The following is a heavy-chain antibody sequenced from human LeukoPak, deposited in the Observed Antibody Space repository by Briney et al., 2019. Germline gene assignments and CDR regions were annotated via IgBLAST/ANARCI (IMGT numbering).Heavy chain of an antibody. CDR2: INPNSGGT. CDR1: GYTFTGYY. CDR3: ASEAGDSSGWCDLDY. Sequence: ASVKVSCKASGYTFTGYYMHWVRQAPGQGLEWMGRINPNSGGTNYAQKFQGRVTMTRDTSISTAYMELSRLRSDDTAVYYCASEAGDSSGWCDLDYWGQGTLVTVSS. J-gene: IGHJ4*02. D-gene: IGHD6-19*01. V-gene: IGHV1-2*06.